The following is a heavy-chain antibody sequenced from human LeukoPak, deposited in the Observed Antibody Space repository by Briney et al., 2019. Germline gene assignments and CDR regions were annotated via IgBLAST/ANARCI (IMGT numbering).Heavy chain of an antibody. Sequence: GGSLRLSCAASGFTVSSNYMSWVRQAPGKGLEWVSTISGSGGSTYYADSVKGRFTISRDNSKNTLYLQMDSLRAEDTAIYYCAKLRDSSGNYEFDYWGQGALVTVSS. CDR3: AKLRDSSGNYEFDY. J-gene: IGHJ4*02. CDR2: ISGSGGST. D-gene: IGHD1-26*01. CDR1: GFTVSSNY. V-gene: IGHV3-23*01.